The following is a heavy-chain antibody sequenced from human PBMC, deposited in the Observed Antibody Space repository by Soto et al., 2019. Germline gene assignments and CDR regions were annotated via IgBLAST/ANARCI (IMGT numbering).Heavy chain of an antibody. D-gene: IGHD3-10*01. V-gene: IGHV1-3*01. CDR3: ARDQRGGTPGFFYYYGMDV. J-gene: IGHJ6*02. CDR2: INAGNGNT. CDR1: GFTFTDYA. Sequence: QVQLVQSGAELKKPGASVKVSCKASGFTFTDYAMHWVRQAPGQGLEWMGWINAGNGNTKYSQNFQGRVTITRDTSASAAYMELSSLRSEDTAVYYCARDQRGGTPGFFYYYGMDVWGQGTTVTVSS.